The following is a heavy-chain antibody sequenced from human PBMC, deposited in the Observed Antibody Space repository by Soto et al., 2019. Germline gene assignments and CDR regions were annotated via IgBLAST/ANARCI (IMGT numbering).Heavy chain of an antibody. J-gene: IGHJ4*02. CDR3: ARTTGRHLDF. CDR1: YGSISVSNFF. CDR2: IDYSGTA. Sequence: SETPSLTCTVSYGSISVSNFFRGWVRQPPGKGLEWIGNIDYSGTAYFNPSLGTRVTFPVDTSKNQFSLTLYSVTAADTAVYYCARTTGRHLDFWGQGILVTVSS. V-gene: IGHV4-39*01. D-gene: IGHD4-4*01.